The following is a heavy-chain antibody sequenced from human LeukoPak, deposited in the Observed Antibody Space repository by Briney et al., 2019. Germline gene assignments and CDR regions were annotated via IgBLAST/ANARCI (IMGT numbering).Heavy chain of an antibody. J-gene: IGHJ3*01. CDR1: GFTFSSYS. CDR3: ARVGHYGSAFDV. D-gene: IGHD4-17*01. CDR2: IAGNGDNT. Sequence: GGSLRLSCAVSGFTFSSYSMHWVRQAPGKGLEFVAAIAGNGDNTYYANSVKGRFTISGDISKNTLYLQMGSLRADDMAVYYCARVGHYGSAFDVWGHGTMVTFSS. V-gene: IGHV3-64*01.